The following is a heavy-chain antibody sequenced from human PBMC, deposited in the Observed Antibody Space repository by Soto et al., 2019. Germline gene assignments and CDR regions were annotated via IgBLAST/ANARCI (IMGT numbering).Heavy chain of an antibody. J-gene: IGHJ4*02. CDR1: GYTFTSHG. CDR3: ARNFPGTIYFDY. Sequence: QVQLVQSGAEQKKPGASVKFSCKGSGYTFTSHGIHWVRQAPGQGLEWMAWIKGDNGDTKYSQKFQGRVTITRDTSSTTAYLDLSSLTSEDTAVYYCARNFPGTIYFDYWGQGTLLTVSS. D-gene: IGHD2-2*01. CDR2: IKGDNGDT. V-gene: IGHV1-3*05.